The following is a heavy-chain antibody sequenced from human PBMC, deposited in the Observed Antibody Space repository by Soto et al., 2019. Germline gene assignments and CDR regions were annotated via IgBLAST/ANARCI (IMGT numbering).Heavy chain of an antibody. CDR1: GGTFSSYA. CDR2: IIPIFGTA. CDR3: ARGSNSAAGTRDNWFDP. Sequence: VAPVKVSCKASGGTFSSYAISWVRQAPGQGLEWMGGIIPIFGTANYAQKFQGRVTITADESTSTAYMELSSLRSEDTAVYYCARGSNSAAGTRDNWFDPWGQGTLVTVSS. D-gene: IGHD6-13*01. V-gene: IGHV1-69*13. J-gene: IGHJ5*02.